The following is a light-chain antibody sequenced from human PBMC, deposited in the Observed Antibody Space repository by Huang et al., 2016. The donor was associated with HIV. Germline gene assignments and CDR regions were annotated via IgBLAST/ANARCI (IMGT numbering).Light chain of an antibody. CDR1: QSVSTY. J-gene: IGKJ4*01. V-gene: IGKV3-11*01. Sequence: EIVLTQSPATLSLSPGERATLSCRASQSVSTYLAWYQQKPGQAPRLLIYDKSNRATGIPARFSGSGSRTDFTLTISSLEPEDFAVYYCQQRSNWPLTFGGGTKVEIK. CDR3: QQRSNWPLT. CDR2: DKS.